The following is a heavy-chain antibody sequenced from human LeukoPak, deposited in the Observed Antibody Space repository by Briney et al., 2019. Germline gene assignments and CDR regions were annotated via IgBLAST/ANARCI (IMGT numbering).Heavy chain of an antibody. CDR1: GFTFSSFA. Sequence: GGSLRLSCSASGFTFSSFAMHWVHQAPGKGLEYVAAISRNGGSTYYADSVKGRFTISRDNSKSTLYLQMSSLRAEDTAVYLCVKDLRSDFMGVLSRYLSYWGQGTLVTVSS. CDR2: ISRNGGST. D-gene: IGHD2/OR15-2a*01. CDR3: VKDLRSDFMGVLSRYLSY. V-gene: IGHV3-64D*09. J-gene: IGHJ4*02.